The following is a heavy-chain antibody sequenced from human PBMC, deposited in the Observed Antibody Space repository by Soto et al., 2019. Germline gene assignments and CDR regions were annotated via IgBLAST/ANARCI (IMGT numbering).Heavy chain of an antibody. J-gene: IGHJ1*01. D-gene: IGHD3-10*01. Sequence: QLQLQESGPGLVKPSETLSLTCTVSGGSISSSSYYWGWIRQPPGKGLEWIGSIYYSGSTYYNPSLKSRVTISVATSKNQFSLTRSSVTAADTAVYYCARPALWFRYFPHWGQGTLVTVSS. CDR1: GGSISSSSYY. CDR2: IYYSGST. V-gene: IGHV4-39*01. CDR3: ARPALWFRYFPH.